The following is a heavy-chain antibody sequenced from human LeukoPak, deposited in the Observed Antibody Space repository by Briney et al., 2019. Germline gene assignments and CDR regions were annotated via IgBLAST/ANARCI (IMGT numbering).Heavy chain of an antibody. CDR1: GFTFSSYD. Sequence: GGSLRLSCAASGFTFSSYDMSWVRQAPGKGLEWVSAISGSGGSTYYADSVKGRFTISRDNSKNTLYLQMNSLRAEDTAVYYCANLNSYYFDYWGQGTLVTVSS. J-gene: IGHJ4*02. CDR3: ANLNSYYFDY. D-gene: IGHD5-24*01. CDR2: ISGSGGST. V-gene: IGHV3-23*01.